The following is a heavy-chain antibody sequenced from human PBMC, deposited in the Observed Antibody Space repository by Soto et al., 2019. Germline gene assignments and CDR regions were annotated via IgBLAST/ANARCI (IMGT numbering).Heavy chain of an antibody. D-gene: IGHD4-17*01. CDR1: GGSISSGGYS. CDR2: IYHSGST. J-gene: IGHJ4*02. CDR3: ASGLVTTLHY. Sequence: QLQLQESGSGLVKPSQTLSLTCAVSGGSISSGGYSWSWIRQPPGKGLEWIGYIYHSGSTYYTPSLKARVTISVHRSKNPFPLKLSSVTAADTAVYYCASGLVTTLHYWGQGTLVTVSS. V-gene: IGHV4-30-2*01.